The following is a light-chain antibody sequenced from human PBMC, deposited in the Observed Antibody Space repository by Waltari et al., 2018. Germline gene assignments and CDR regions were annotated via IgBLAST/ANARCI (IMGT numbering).Light chain of an antibody. Sequence: QPVLTQSSSASASLGSSVKLTCTLSSGHSSYIIAWHQQQPGKAPRYLMKLEGRGSYKKGSGVPDRFSGSSSGADRYLTISNLQSEDEADYYCETWDSNTRVFGGGTKLTVL. CDR3: ETWDSNTRV. J-gene: IGLJ3*02. CDR1: SGHSSYI. CDR2: LEGRGSY. V-gene: IGLV4-60*03.